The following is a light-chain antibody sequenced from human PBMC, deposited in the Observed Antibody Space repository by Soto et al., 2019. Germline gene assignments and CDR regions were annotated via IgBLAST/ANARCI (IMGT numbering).Light chain of an antibody. CDR1: SSDVGYYNY. J-gene: IGLJ1*01. Sequence: QAVLTQPASVSGSPGQSITISCTGTSSDVGYYNYVSWYQQHPGKAPKLMIYDVSNRPSGISNRFSGSKSGNTASLTISGLQAEDEADYYCSSYRSSSTYVFGSGTKVTVL. CDR3: SSYRSSSTYV. CDR2: DVS. V-gene: IGLV2-14*01.